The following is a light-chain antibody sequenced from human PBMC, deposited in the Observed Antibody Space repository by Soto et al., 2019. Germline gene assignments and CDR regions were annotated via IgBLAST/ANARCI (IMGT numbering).Light chain of an antibody. V-gene: IGLV1-47*01. CDR2: RNN. CDR1: SSNIESNY. J-gene: IGLJ2*01. Sequence: QSVLTQPPSASGTPGQRVTISCSGSSSNIESNYVYWYQQLPGTAPRLLIYRNNQRPSGVPDRFSGSKSGTSASLAISALRSEDEADYHCTVWDDSLRGRLFGGGTKLTVL. CDR3: TVWDDSLRGRL.